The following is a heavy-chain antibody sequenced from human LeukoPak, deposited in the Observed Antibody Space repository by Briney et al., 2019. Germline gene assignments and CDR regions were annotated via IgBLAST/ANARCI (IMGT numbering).Heavy chain of an antibody. V-gene: IGHV1-24*01. D-gene: IGHD3-10*01. J-gene: IGHJ4*02. CDR2: FDPEDGET. CDR3: ATNTMVRGVIRYYFDY. CDR1: GYTLTELS. Sequence: ASVKVSCKVSGYTLTELSMRWVRQAPGKGLEWMGGFDPEDGETIYAQKLQGRVTMTEDTSTDTAYMELSSLRSEDTAVYYCATNTMVRGVIRYYFDYWGQGTLVTVSS.